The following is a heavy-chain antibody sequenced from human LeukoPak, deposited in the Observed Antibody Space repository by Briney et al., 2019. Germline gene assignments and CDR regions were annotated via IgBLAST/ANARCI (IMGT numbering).Heavy chain of an antibody. Sequence: SETLSLTCTVSGGSISSYYWSWIRQPPGKGQEWIGYIYYSGSTNYNPSLKSRVTISVDTSKNQFSLKLSSVTAADTAVYYCARSDTSKYSSSWYYFDYWGQGTLVTVSS. CDR3: ARSDTSKYSSSWYYFDY. CDR2: IYYSGST. CDR1: GGSISSYY. D-gene: IGHD6-13*01. V-gene: IGHV4-59*01. J-gene: IGHJ4*02.